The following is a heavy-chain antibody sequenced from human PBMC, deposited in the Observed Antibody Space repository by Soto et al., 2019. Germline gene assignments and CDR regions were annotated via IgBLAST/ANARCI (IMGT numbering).Heavy chain of an antibody. Sequence: EVQLVESGGGLVQPGGSLRLSCAASGFAFSSYWMQWVRQPPGKGPVWVSRISSDGRNTTYADPVKGRFTISRDNAKNTRHLQMTSLTDDDTAVYYCIKASTVTGVGGYRWGQGTLVTVSS. J-gene: IGHJ5*02. CDR1: GFAFSSYW. CDR2: ISSDGRNT. CDR3: IKASTVTGVGGYR. V-gene: IGHV3-74*03. D-gene: IGHD6-19*01.